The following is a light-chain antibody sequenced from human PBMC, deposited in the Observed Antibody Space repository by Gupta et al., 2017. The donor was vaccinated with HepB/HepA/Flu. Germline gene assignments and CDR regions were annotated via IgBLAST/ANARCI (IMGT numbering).Light chain of an antibody. CDR1: KLGDKY. V-gene: IGLV3-1*01. J-gene: IGLJ2*01. Sequence: SYELTQPPSVSVSPAQTARITCSGDKLGDKYACWYQQKPGQSPVLVIYQDSKRPSGIPERFSGSNAGNTATLTISGTQAMDEADYYCQAWDSSTVVFGGGTKLTVL. CDR2: QDS. CDR3: QAWDSSTVV.